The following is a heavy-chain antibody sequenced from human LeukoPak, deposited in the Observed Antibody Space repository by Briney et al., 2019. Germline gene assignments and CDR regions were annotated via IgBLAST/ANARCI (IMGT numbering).Heavy chain of an antibody. Sequence: GGSLRLSCSASGFTFINYAMSWVRQAPGKGLEWVAIISYDGSNKYYADSVKGRFTISRDNSKNTLYLQMNSLRDEDTAVYYCAKDSRFLEWLSPFDYWGQGTLVTVSS. D-gene: IGHD3-3*01. V-gene: IGHV3-30*18. CDR1: GFTFINYA. CDR2: ISYDGSNK. J-gene: IGHJ4*02. CDR3: AKDSRFLEWLSPFDY.